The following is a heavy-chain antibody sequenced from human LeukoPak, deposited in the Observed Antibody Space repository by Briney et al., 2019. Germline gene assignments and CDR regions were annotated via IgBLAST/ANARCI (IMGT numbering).Heavy chain of an antibody. V-gene: IGHV4-34*01. J-gene: IGHJ4*02. CDR1: GGSFSVYY. Sequence: PSETLSLTCAVYGGSFSVYYWSWIRQPPGKGLEWIGEINHSGSTNYNPSLKSRVTISVDTSKNQFSLKLSSVTAADTAVYYCARGRGKRNGRGSGSYYSDYWGQGTLVTVSS. D-gene: IGHD3-10*01. CDR2: INHSGST. CDR3: ARGRGKRNGRGSGSYYSDY.